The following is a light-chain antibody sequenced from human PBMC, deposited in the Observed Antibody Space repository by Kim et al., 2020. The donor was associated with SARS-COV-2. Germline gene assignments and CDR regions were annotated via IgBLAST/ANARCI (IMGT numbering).Light chain of an antibody. CDR1: HDIGDS. CDR2: AAS. Sequence: DIQLTQSPSAMSASVGDRVTITCRASHDIGDSLAWFQQKPGKVPKRLIYAASSLQSGVPSRFSGSGSGTAFTLTISSLQPEDFATYYCLQHKNYLMYSFGQGTKLEIK. CDR3: LQHKNYLMYS. V-gene: IGKV1-17*03. J-gene: IGKJ2*03.